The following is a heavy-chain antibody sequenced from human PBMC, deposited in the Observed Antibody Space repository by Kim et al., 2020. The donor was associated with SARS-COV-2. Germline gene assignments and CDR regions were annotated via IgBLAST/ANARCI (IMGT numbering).Heavy chain of an antibody. CDR2: INPRSANT. Sequence: ASVKVSCKASGYTFTSYWIHWVRQAPGQGLEWMGMINPRSANTRYAQNFQGRVTTTSDTSTSTAYMEMSSLRSEDTAVYYCARAWDQNFDFWGQGILVTVSS. CDR3: ARAWDQNFDF. V-gene: IGHV1-46*01. J-gene: IGHJ4*02. D-gene: IGHD1-26*01. CDR1: GYTFTSYW.